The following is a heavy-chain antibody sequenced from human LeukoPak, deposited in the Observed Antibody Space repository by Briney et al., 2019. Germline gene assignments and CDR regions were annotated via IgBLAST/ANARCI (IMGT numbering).Heavy chain of an antibody. V-gene: IGHV3-7*01. CDR1: GFTFSIYN. J-gene: IGHJ4*02. CDR3: AREYCSGGSCYTNLDY. CDR2: IKQDGSEK. Sequence: GGSLRLSCAGSGFTFSIYNMNWVRQAPGKGLEWVANIKQDGSEKYYVDSVKGRFTISRDNAKNSLYLQMNSLRAEDTAVYYCAREYCSGGSCYTNLDYWGQGTLVTVSS. D-gene: IGHD2-15*01.